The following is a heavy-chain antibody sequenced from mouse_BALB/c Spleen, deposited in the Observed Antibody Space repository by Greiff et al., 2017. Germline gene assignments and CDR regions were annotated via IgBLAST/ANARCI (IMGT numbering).Heavy chain of an antibody. D-gene: IGHD2-4*01. V-gene: IGHV3-2*02. CDR1: GYSITSDYA. CDR3: ERCYYDDARPAWFAY. Sequence: EVKLMESGPGLVKPSQSLSLTCTVTGYSITSDYAWNCIRQFPGNKLEWMGYISYSGSTCHNPSLKSRISITRDTSKNQFFLQLNSVTTEDTATYYCERCYYDDARPAWFAYWGQGTLVTVSA. CDR2: ISYSGST. J-gene: IGHJ3*01.